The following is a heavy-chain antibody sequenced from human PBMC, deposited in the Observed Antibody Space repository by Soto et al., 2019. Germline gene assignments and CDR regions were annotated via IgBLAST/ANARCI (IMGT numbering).Heavy chain of an antibody. CDR2: ISSSSSYI. V-gene: IGHV3-21*01. CDR3: ARDRERDLLLWFGELANWFDP. J-gene: IGHJ5*02. CDR1: GFTFSSYS. Sequence: EVQLVESGGGLVKPGGSLRLSCAASGFTFSSYSMNWVRQAPGKGLEWVSSISSSSSYIYYADSVKGRFTISRDNAKNSLYLQMNSLRAEDTAVYYCARDRERDLLLWFGELANWFDPWGQGTLVTVSS. D-gene: IGHD3-10*01.